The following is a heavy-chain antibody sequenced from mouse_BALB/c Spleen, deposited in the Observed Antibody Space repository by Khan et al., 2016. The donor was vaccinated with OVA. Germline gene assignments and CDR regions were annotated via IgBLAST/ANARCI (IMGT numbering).Heavy chain of an antibody. CDR2: ISSGGSYN. J-gene: IGHJ3*01. CDR3: ARLAYYYDSGGFAY. V-gene: IGHV5-6*01. Sequence: EVQLLESGGDLVKPEGSLKLSCAASGFTFSTYGMSWVRQTPDKRLEWVATISSGGSYNYYPDSVQGLFTISRDNAKNTLYLQMCSLKAEDTAMFYCARLAYYYDSGGFAYGGRGTLVTVSA. D-gene: IGHD1-1*01. CDR1: GFTFSTYG.